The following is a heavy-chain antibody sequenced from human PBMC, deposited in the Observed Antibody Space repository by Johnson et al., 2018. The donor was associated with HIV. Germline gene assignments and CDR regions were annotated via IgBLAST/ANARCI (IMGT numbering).Heavy chain of an antibody. V-gene: IGHV3-23*04. J-gene: IGHJ3*02. D-gene: IGHD6-19*01. CDR3: AKGLAGAFDI. CDR1: GFTFSSYA. CDR2: VSGSGGSK. Sequence: VQLVESGGGLVQPGGSLRLSCAASGFTFSSYAMSWVRQAPGTGLGWVSAVSGSGGSKYDADSVKGRFTISRDNSRNTLYLQVNSLGAEDTAVYRCAKGLAGAFDIWGQGTMVTVSS.